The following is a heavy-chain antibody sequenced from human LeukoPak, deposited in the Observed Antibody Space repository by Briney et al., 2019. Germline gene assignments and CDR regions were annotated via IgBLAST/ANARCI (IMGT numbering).Heavy chain of an antibody. D-gene: IGHD6-13*01. V-gene: IGHV1-69*06. CDR2: IIPIFGTA. CDR3: ARVGVAAAGTWWFDP. CDR1: GGTFSSYA. Sequence: EASVKVSCKASGGTFSSYAISWVRQAPGQGLEWMGGIIPIFGTANYAQKFQGRATITADKSTSTAYMELSSLRSEDTAVYYCARVGVAAAGTWWFDPWGQGTLVTVSS. J-gene: IGHJ5*02.